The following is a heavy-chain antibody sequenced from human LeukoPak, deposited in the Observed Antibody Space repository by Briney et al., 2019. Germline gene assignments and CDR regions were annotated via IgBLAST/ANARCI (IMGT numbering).Heavy chain of an antibody. CDR3: ASKWYCGGDCYYQIDF. Sequence: GGSLRLSCAASGFTFSNYDMHWVRQAPGKGLEWVAFIRYDGSNKYYADSVKGRFTISRDNSKNTLYLQMNSLRTEDTAVYYCASKWYCGGDCYYQIDFWGQGTLVTVSS. D-gene: IGHD2-21*02. CDR2: IRYDGSNK. CDR1: GFTFSNYD. V-gene: IGHV3-30*02. J-gene: IGHJ4*02.